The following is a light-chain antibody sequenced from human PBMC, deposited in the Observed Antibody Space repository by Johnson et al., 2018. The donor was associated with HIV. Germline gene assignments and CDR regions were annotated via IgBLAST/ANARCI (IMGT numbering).Light chain of an antibody. CDR1: NSNIGNNY. CDR2: ENN. J-gene: IGLJ1*01. V-gene: IGLV1-51*02. CDR3: GAWDSSLSAYV. Sequence: SVLTQPPSVSAAPGQKVTISCSGSNSNIGNNYVSWYQQVPGTAPKLLIYENNKRPSGIPDRFSGSRSGTSATLDITGLQTGDEADYYCGAWDSSLSAYVFATETKVTVL.